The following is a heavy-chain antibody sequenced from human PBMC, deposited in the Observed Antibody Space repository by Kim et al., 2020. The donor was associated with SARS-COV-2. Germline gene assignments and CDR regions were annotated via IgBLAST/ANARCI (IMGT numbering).Heavy chain of an antibody. D-gene: IGHD3-9*01. V-gene: IGHV4-39*01. Sequence: RKSRVTISVDTSKNHFSRKLSSVTAADTAVYYCASRYYDILTGYLGFDYWGQGTLVTVSS. CDR3: ASRYYDILTGYLGFDY. J-gene: IGHJ4*02.